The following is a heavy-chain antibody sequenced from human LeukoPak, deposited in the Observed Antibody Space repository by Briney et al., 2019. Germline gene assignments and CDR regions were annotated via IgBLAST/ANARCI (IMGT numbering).Heavy chain of an antibody. J-gene: IGHJ4*02. V-gene: IGHV4-39*07. D-gene: IGHD5-24*01. CDR2: VSFGGDT. Sequence: PSETLSLTCTVSGASISSSRSYGAWIRQPPGKGLEWIASVSFGGDTYYNPSLKSRVTISVDTSRNTFSLRLSSVIAADTAVYYCARVRGRDGYSDFWGQGILVIVS. CDR1: GASISSSRSY. CDR3: ARVRGRDGYSDF.